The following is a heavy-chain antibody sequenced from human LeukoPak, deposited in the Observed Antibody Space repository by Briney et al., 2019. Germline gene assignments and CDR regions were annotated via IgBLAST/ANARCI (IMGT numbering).Heavy chain of an antibody. J-gene: IGHJ4*02. CDR2: INSDGSNT. V-gene: IGHV3-74*01. D-gene: IGHD5-18*01. CDR3: AKLGEGGYSYDYLPYYFDY. CDR1: GFTFSNYW. Sequence: GGSLRLSCAASGFTFSNYWMHWVRQAPGKGLVWVSRINSDGSNTNYADSVKGRFTISRDNSKNTLYLQMNSLRAEDTAVYYCAKLGEGGYSYDYLPYYFDYWGQGTLVTVSS.